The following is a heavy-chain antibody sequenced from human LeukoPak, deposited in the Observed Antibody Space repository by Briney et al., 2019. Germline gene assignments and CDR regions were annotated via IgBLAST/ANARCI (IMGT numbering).Heavy chain of an antibody. V-gene: IGHV4-34*01. CDR1: GGSLSGYY. CDR3: ARRYCTDGVCYLVS. CDR2: INHSGST. J-gene: IGHJ5*02. D-gene: IGHD2-8*01. Sequence: PSETLSLTCAVYGGSLSGYYWSWIRQPPGKGLEWIGEINHSGSTNYNPSLKSRVTMSVDTSNNQFSLKLSSVTAADTAVYYCARRYCTDGVCYLVSWGQGTLVTVSS.